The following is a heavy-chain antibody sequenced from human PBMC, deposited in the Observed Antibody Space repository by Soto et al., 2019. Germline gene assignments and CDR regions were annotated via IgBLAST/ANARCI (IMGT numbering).Heavy chain of an antibody. CDR2: FRTGGDDGTT. CDR1: GFTFSRYS. D-gene: IGHD3-10*01. CDR3: AKKVNSGPGSQYFDY. J-gene: IGHJ4*02. Sequence: GGSLRLSCAASGFTFSRYSMSWVRQAPGKGLEWVSGFRTGGDDGTTYYADSVKGRFTISRDNSKNTLFLQMNSLRVEDTAIYYCAKKVNSGPGSQYFDYWGQGTLVTVS. V-gene: IGHV3-23*01.